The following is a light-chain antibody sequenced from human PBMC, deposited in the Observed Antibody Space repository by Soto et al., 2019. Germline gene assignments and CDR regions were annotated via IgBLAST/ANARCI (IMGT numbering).Light chain of an antibody. Sequence: AIPMTQSPSSLSASVGERVTITCRASQAIRKDLGWYQQKPGEAPKLLISAASSLQSGVPSRFSGSGSRTDFTLTISSLQPEDFATYYCLQDYNYPRTFGQGTKVEIK. J-gene: IGKJ1*01. V-gene: IGKV1-6*01. CDR3: LQDYNYPRT. CDR2: AAS. CDR1: QAIRKD.